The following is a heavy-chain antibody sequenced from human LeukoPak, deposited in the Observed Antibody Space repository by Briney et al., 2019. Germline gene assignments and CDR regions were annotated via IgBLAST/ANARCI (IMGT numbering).Heavy chain of an antibody. Sequence: TTSGTLSLTCAVSGGSISSSNWWSWVRQPPGKGLEWIGEIYHSGSTNNNPSLKSRVTISVDKSKNQFSLKLSSVTAADTAVYYCARIYCSGGSCYSGSPLYYYYYMDVWGKGTTVTVSS. CDR2: IYHSGST. D-gene: IGHD2-15*01. V-gene: IGHV4-4*02. CDR1: GGSISSSNW. CDR3: ARIYCSGGSCYSGSPLYYYYYMDV. J-gene: IGHJ6*03.